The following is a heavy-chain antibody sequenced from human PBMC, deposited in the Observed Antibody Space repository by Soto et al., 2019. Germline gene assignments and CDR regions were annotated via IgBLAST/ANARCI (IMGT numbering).Heavy chain of an antibody. CDR1: GYTFTTYG. J-gene: IGHJ5*02. CDR3: AREDGYCSGGSCHSGGWLEP. D-gene: IGHD2-15*01. V-gene: IGHV1-18*01. CDR2: ISPYNGNT. Sequence: ASVKVSCKTSGYTFTTYGVSWVRQAPGQGLEWMGWISPYNGNTNYAQRLQGRATLTTDTSTKTAYMELMSLRSDDTALYYCAREDGYCSGGSCHSGGWLEPWGQGTLVTVSS.